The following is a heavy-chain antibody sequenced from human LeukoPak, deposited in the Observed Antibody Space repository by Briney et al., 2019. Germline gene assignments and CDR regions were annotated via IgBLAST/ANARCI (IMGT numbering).Heavy chain of an antibody. CDR2: ISSSSSTI. CDR3: ARDLDPWSSSSPSD. D-gene: IGHD6-6*01. J-gene: IGHJ4*02. V-gene: IGHV3-48*01. CDR1: GFTFSSYS. Sequence: GGSLRLSCAASGFTFSSYSMNWVRQAPGKGLEWVSYISSSSSTIYYADSVKGRFTISRDNAKNSLYLQMNSLRAEDTAVYYCARDLDPWSSSSPSDWGQGTLVTVSS.